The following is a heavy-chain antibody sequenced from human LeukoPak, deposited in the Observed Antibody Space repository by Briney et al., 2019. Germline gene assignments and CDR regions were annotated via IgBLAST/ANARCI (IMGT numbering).Heavy chain of an antibody. CDR1: GGSFSGYY. CDR3: ARVRSSTSCLPDY. D-gene: IGHD2-2*01. CDR2: INHSGST. V-gene: IGHV4-34*01. J-gene: IGHJ4*02. Sequence: PSETLSLTCAVYGGSFSGYYWSWIRQPPGKGLEWIGEINHSGSTNYNPSLKSRVTISVDTSKNQFSLKLSSVTAADTAVYYCARVRSSTSCLPDYWGQGTLVTVSS.